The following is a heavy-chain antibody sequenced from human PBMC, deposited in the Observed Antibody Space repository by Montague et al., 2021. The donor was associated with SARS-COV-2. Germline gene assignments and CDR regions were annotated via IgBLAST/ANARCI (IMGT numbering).Heavy chain of an antibody. CDR2: IDSLGTGT. D-gene: IGHD3-10*01. Sequence: SLRLSCSTFGFSFINHGMSWVRQAPGKGLEWVSAIDSLGTGTYYAESVKGRFTISRDNADATLSLQMNSLRLDDTAVYYCVKDDGVFWFGGCGVWGQGTTVSVSS. J-gene: IGHJ6*02. V-gene: IGHV3-23*01. CDR3: VKDDGVFWFGGCGV. CDR1: GFSFINHG.